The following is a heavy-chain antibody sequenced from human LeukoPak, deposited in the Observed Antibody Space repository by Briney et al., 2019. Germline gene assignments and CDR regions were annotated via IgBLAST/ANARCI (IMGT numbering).Heavy chain of an antibody. J-gene: IGHJ4*02. Sequence: GSLRLSCAASGFTLITYWMTWVRQAPGKGLEWVANINQDGSEKYYVGSVKGRFTISRDNARNSLYLQMNSLTAEDTAVYYCAKEADDWYPRPFDYWGQGTLVTVSS. CDR2: INQDGSEK. D-gene: IGHD3-9*01. V-gene: IGHV3-7*03. CDR3: AKEADDWYPRPFDY. CDR1: GFTLITYW.